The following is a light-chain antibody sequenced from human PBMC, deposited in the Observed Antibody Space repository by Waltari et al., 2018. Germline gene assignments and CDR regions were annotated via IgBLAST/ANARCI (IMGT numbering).Light chain of an antibody. CDR1: TLGEKY. J-gene: IGLJ2*01. Sequence: YDLTQTPSVSVSPGQTASITCSGDTLGEKYVSWYQVRPGQSPVVVIHEDSKRPSGISERFSGSNSGNTATLTISVAQTMDEADYYCQVWDISTVVFGGGTKLTVL. CDR3: QVWDISTVV. V-gene: IGLV3-1*01. CDR2: EDS.